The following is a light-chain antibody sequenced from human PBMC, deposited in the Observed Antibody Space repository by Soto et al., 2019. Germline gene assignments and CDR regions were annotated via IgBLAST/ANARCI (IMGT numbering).Light chain of an antibody. V-gene: IGLV2-14*01. J-gene: IGLJ1*01. CDR1: SSDVGGYEF. CDR3: SSYTSSGTYV. Sequence: LTQPASVSGSPGQSIASSCTGTSSDVGGYEFVSWYQQHPDNAPKLIIYDVSDRPSGESSRFSGSKSANTASLTISGLQAEDEADYYCSSYTSSGTYVFGTGTKVTVL. CDR2: DVS.